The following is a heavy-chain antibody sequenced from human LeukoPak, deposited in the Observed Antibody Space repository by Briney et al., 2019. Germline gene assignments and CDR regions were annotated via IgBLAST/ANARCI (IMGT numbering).Heavy chain of an antibody. CDR2: IYTSGST. D-gene: IGHD3-3*01. CDR3: ARLNVLRFLEWFFDY. J-gene: IGHJ4*02. V-gene: IGHV4-4*09. Sequence: KTSETLSLTCTVSGGSISSYYWSWIRQPPGKGLEWIGYIYTSGSTNYNPSLKSRVTISVDTPKNQFSLKLSSVTAADTAVYYCARLNVLRFLEWFFDYWGQGTLVTVSS. CDR1: GGSISSYY.